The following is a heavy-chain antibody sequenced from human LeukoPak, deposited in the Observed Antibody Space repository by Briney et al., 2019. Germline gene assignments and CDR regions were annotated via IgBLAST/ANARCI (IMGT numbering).Heavy chain of an antibody. Sequence: PGGSLRLSCAASGFTFSSYGMHWVRQAPGKGLEWVAFIRYDGSNKYYADSVKGRFTISRDNSKNTLYLQMNSLRAEDTAVYYCAKDTGAWIQLWHLFDHWGQGTLVTVSS. CDR2: IRYDGSNK. CDR1: GFTFSSYG. J-gene: IGHJ4*02. D-gene: IGHD5-18*01. V-gene: IGHV3-30*02. CDR3: AKDTGAWIQLWHLFDH.